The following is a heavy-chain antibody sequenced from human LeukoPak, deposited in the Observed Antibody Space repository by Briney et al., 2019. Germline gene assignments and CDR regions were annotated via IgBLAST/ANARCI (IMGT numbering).Heavy chain of an antibody. CDR3: ARFSGSSWSRSYYYYGMDV. D-gene: IGHD6-13*01. V-gene: IGHV1-8*01. CDR2: MNPNSGNT. Sequence: VASVKVSCKASGYTFTSYDINWVRQATGQGLEWMGWMNPNSGNTGYAQKFQGRVTMTRNTSISTAYMELSSLRSEDTAVYYCARFSGSSWSRSYYYYGMDVWGQGTTVTVSS. CDR1: GYTFTSYD. J-gene: IGHJ6*02.